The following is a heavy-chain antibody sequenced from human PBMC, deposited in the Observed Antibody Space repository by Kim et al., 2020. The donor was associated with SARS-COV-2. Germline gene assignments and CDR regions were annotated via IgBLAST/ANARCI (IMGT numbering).Heavy chain of an antibody. J-gene: IGHJ5*02. V-gene: IGHV4-39*01. D-gene: IGHD3-3*01. CDR3: ARPQIYDFWSRGGWFDP. CDR2: IYYSGST. Sequence: SETLSLTCTVSGGSISSSSYYWGWIRQPPGKGLEWIGSIYYSGSTYYNPSLKSRVTISVDTSKNQFSLKLSSVTAADTAVYYCARPQIYDFWSRGGWFDPWGQGTLVTVSS. CDR1: GGSISSSSYY.